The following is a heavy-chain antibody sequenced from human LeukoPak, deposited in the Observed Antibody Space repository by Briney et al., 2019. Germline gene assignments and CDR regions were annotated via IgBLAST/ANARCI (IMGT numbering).Heavy chain of an antibody. CDR2: ISGGSTYT. V-gene: IGHV3-21*01. D-gene: IGHD5-12*01. CDR3: ARVRDLYRDY. CDR1: GFTFSSYT. Sequence: GGSLRLSCAASGFTFSSYTMNWVRQAPGKGLEWVSSISGGSTYTFYADSVMGRFTLSRDNPKNSLYLHMSSLRAEDTAVYYCARVRDLYRDYWGQGILVTVSS. J-gene: IGHJ4*02.